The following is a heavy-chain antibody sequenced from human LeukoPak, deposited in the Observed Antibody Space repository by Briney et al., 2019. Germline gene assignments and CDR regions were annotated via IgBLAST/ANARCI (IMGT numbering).Heavy chain of an antibody. CDR3: AKEGAAGGKMQYCFDY. CDR2: ISDDGSTN. CDR1: GFSFSNYD. V-gene: IGHV3-30*18. D-gene: IGHD6-13*01. J-gene: IGHJ4*02. Sequence: GGSLRLSCAASGFSFSNYDMHWVRQAPGKGLEWVAVISDDGSTNYYADSVKGRFTISRDNSKNTLYLDTNSLRAEDTAVYYCAKEGAAGGKMQYCFDYWGQGTLLTVSS.